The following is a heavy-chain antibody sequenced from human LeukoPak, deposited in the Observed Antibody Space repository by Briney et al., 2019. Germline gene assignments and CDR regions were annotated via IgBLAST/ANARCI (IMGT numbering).Heavy chain of an antibody. D-gene: IGHD2-2*01. Sequence: GGSLRLSCAASGFTFDDYGMSWARQAPGKGLEWVSGINWNGGSTGYADSVKGRFTISRDNAKNSLYLQMNSLRAEDTALYYCARARVPAANYYYYYYMDVWGKGTTVTVSS. CDR2: INWNGGST. CDR1: GFTFDDYG. CDR3: ARARVPAANYYYYYYMDV. V-gene: IGHV3-20*04. J-gene: IGHJ6*03.